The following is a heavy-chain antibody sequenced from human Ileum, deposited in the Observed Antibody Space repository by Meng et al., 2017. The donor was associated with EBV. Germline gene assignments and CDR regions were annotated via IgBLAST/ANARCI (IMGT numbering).Heavy chain of an antibody. Sequence: QRQISEAGPGIVNLSEPLSLTCTGSGGSISSSSYYWAWIRQPPGEGLEWIGSVVYSGTTYYTSSLKSRVSISVDTSKNQFSLKLSSVTATDTAVYYCARDPHSGSPRWGQGTLVTVSS. CDR2: VVYSGTT. V-gene: IGHV4-39*02. D-gene: IGHD1-26*01. J-gene: IGHJ4*02. CDR3: ARDPHSGSPR. CDR1: GGSISSSSYY.